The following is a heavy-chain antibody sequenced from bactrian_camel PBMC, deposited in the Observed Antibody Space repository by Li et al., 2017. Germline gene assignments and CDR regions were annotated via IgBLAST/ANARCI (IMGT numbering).Heavy chain of an antibody. J-gene: IGHJ7*01. CDR1: GFTFSSYW. Sequence: HVQLVESGGGLVQPGGSLRLSCAASGFTFSSYWMYWVRQAPGTGLEWVSTINSGGGSTYYTDSVKGRFTISWDDAKNTLYLQMNSLRTEDTAVYYCAREKDNSDALDSGGKGTQVPVS. D-gene: IGHD4*01. V-gene: IGHV3S1*01. CDR2: INSGGGST.